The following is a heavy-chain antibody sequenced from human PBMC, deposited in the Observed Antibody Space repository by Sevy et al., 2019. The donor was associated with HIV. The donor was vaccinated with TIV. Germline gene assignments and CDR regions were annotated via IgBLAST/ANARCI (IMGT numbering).Heavy chain of an antibody. CDR1: GGSISSYY. V-gene: IGHV4-59*01. CDR2: IYYSGST. J-gene: IGHJ4*02. D-gene: IGHD6-19*01. CDR3: ARAPPPIAVAFDY. Sequence: SETLSLTCTVSGGSISSYYWSWIRQPPGKGLEWIGYIYYSGSTNYNPSLKSRVTISVDTSKNQFSLKLSSVTAADTAVYYCARAPPPIAVAFDYWCQGTLVTVSS.